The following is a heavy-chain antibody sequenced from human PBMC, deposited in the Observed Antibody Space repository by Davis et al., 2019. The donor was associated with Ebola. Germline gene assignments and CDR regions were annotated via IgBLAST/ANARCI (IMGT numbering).Heavy chain of an antibody. CDR2: ISFDGRET. CDR1: GCTFSAYA. Sequence: PGGSLCLSCAASGCTFSAYAMHWVRQAPGKGLQWVAVISFDGRETEYADSVKGRFTISRDDSKSALFLQMNNLRVEDTAVYYCVKGLRLLDQWGQGTPVTVSS. J-gene: IGHJ4*02. V-gene: IGHV3-30-3*01. CDR3: VKGLRLLDQ.